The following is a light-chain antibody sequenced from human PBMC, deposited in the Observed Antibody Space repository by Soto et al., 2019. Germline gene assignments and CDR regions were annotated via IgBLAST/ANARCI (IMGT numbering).Light chain of an antibody. CDR3: QQSYSTAWT. V-gene: IGKV1-39*01. J-gene: IGKJ1*01. Sequence: IQMTQSPSSLSASVGDRVTMTCRASQSIGSYVNWYQEKPGEAPKVLIFAASSWQSGVPSRFSGSGSGTDFTLTISSLQPEDFATYYCQQSYSTAWTFDQGTKVDIK. CDR1: QSIGSY. CDR2: AAS.